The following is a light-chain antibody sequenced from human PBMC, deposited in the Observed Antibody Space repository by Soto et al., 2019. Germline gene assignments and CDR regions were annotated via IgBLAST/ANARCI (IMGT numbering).Light chain of an antibody. CDR3: QAFDSSTLV. Sequence: SYELTQPPSVSVSPGQTASITCSGQMLATKYACWYQQRAGQSPVLVIYQDTRRPSGIPGRFSGSKSGNTATLTISGTQAMDEADYYCQAFDSSTLVFSGGTKLTVL. CDR2: QDT. CDR1: MLATKY. J-gene: IGLJ2*01. V-gene: IGLV3-1*01.